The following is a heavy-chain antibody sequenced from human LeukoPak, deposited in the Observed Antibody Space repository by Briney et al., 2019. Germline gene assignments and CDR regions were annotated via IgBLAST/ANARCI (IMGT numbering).Heavy chain of an antibody. CDR3: ARSASGTFLAFDI. CDR1: GFTFSDSH. Sequence: GGPLRLSCVGSGFTFSDSHMSWVRQAPGKGPEWVSAIPTSGASTYYADSVKGRFTISRDNSKNTLYLRMTGLRVEDTALYYCARSASGTFLAFDIWGQGTVVTVSS. CDR2: IPTSGAST. J-gene: IGHJ3*02. V-gene: IGHV3-23*01. D-gene: IGHD1-26*01.